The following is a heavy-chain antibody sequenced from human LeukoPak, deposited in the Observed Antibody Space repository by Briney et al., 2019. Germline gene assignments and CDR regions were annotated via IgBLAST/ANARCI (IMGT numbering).Heavy chain of an antibody. CDR3: ATVPYSSGAEAFDI. Sequence: ASVNVSCKVSGYTLTELSMHWVRQAPGKGLEWMGGFDPEDGETIYAQKFQGRVTMTEDTSTDTAYMELSSLRSEDTAVYYCATVPYSSGAEAFDIWGQGTMVTVSS. CDR2: FDPEDGET. V-gene: IGHV1-24*01. J-gene: IGHJ3*02. D-gene: IGHD6-19*01. CDR1: GYTLTELS.